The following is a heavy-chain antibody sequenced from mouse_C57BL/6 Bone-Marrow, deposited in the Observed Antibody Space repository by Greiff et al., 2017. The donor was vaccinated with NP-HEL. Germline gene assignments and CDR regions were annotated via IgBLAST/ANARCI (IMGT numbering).Heavy chain of an antibody. J-gene: IGHJ4*01. D-gene: IGHD2-14*01. CDR3: ARSGGIWGRRYDGMDY. CDR2: INPRSGYT. CDR1: GYTFTSYG. Sequence: QVQLQQSGAELARPGASVKLSCKASGYTFTSYGISWVKQRTGQGLEWIGEINPRSGYTNYNQKFKGKATLTADKSSSTAYMKLRSLTSEDSAVYFGARSGGIWGRRYDGMDYWGQGTSVTVSA. V-gene: IGHV1-81*01.